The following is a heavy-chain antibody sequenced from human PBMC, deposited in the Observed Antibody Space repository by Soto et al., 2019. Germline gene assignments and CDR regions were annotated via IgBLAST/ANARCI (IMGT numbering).Heavy chain of an antibody. Sequence: SETLSLTCTVSGGSISSSSYYWGWIRQPPGKGLEWIGSIYYSGSTYYNPSLKSRVTISVDTSKNQFSLKLNSVTAADTAVYYCARPPTASLDAFEIWGQGTVVTVSS. CDR3: ARPPTASLDAFEI. V-gene: IGHV4-39*01. CDR2: IYYSGST. J-gene: IGHJ3*02. CDR1: GGSISSSSYY.